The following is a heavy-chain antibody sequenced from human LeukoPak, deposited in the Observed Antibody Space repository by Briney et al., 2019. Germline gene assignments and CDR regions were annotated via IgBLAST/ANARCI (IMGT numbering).Heavy chain of an antibody. D-gene: IGHD5-12*01. CDR2: IIPILRIT. V-gene: IGHV1-69*04. CDR3: ARRGYSGYDLGHYFDY. Sequence: GSSVTVSFKSSVGPFSIYAISWVRQAPGQGLEWMGRIIPILRITNYAQSFQGRVTITADKSTSTAYMEVSSLRSGDTAVYYCARRGYSGYDLGHYFDYWGQGTLVTVSS. J-gene: IGHJ4*02. CDR1: VGPFSIYA.